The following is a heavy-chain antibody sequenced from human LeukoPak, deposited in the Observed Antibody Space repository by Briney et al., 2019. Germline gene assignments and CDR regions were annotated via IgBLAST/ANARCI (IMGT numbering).Heavy chain of an antibody. Sequence: SETLSLTCTVSGGSVSSGSYYWSWIRQPPGKGLEWIGEINHSGSTNYNPSLKSRVTISVDTSKNQFSLKLSSVTAADTAVYYCARGRGQWLVYWGQGTLVTVSS. D-gene: IGHD6-19*01. CDR3: ARGRGQWLVY. V-gene: IGHV4-39*07. CDR1: GGSVSSGSYY. J-gene: IGHJ4*02. CDR2: INHSGST.